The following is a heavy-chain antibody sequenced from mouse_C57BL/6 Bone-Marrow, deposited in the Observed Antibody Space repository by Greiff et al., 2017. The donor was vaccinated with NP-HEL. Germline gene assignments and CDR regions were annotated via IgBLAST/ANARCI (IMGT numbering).Heavy chain of an antibody. V-gene: IGHV1-81*01. J-gene: IGHJ1*03. D-gene: IGHD1-1*01. CDR3: ARVDYYGSSYGGYFDV. CDR2: IYPRSGNT. CDR1: GYTFTSYG. Sequence: VQLQQSGAELARPGASVKLSCKASGYTFTSYGISWVKQRTGQGLEWIGEIYPRSGNTYYNEKFKGKATLTADKASSTAYMELRSLTSADSAVYFCARVDYYGSSYGGYFDVWGTGTTVTVSS.